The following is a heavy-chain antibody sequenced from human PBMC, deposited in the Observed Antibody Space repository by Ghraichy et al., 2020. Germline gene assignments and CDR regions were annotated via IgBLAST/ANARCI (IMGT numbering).Heavy chain of an antibody. CDR2: INHSGST. Sequence: SQTLSLTCAVYGGSFSGYYWSWIRQPPGKGLEWIGEINHSGSTNYNPSLKSRVTISVDTSKNQFSLKLSSVTAADTAVYYCAREGGMPPKRYCSGGSCYSYFDYWGQGTLVTVSS. V-gene: IGHV4-34*01. D-gene: IGHD2-15*01. CDR1: GGSFSGYY. J-gene: IGHJ4*02. CDR3: AREGGMPPKRYCSGGSCYSYFDY.